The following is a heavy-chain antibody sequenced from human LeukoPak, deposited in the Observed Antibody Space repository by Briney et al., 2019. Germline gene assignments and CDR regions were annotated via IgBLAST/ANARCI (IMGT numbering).Heavy chain of an antibody. CDR3: AREDFFVVNASDY. CDR2: ISAYNGNT. V-gene: IGHV1-18*01. J-gene: IGHJ4*02. D-gene: IGHD2-15*01. Sequence: ASVKVSCKASGGTFSSYAISWVRQAPGQGLEWMGWISAYNGNTNYAQKLQGRVTMTTDTSTSTAYMELRSLRSDDTAVYYCAREDFFVVNASDYWGQGTLVTVSS. CDR1: GGTFSSYA.